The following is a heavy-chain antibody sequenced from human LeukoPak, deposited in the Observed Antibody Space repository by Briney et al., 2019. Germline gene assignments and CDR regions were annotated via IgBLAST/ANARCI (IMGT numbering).Heavy chain of an antibody. Sequence: GASVKVSCKASGYTFSTYYLHWVRQAPGQGLEWMGIINPSGGSTTCAQKFQGRVTMTRDTSTTTVYMELSSLRSDDTAVYYCTREGTGYSGYDYSYWGQGTLVTVSS. J-gene: IGHJ4*02. CDR2: INPSGGST. D-gene: IGHD5-12*01. CDR3: TREGTGYSGYDYSY. CDR1: GYTFSTYY. V-gene: IGHV1-46*03.